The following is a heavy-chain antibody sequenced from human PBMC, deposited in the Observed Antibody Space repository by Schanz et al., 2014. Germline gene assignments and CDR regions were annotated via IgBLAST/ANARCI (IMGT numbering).Heavy chain of an antibody. D-gene: IGHD1-1*01. V-gene: IGHV3-48*01. Sequence: EVQLVESGGGLVQPGGSLRLSCAASGFIFGSSVMAWVRQAPGKGLEWVSYVSRSTPDIYYADSVKGRFTISRDNAKNSLYLEMNSLRAEDTALYYCARDRRNADLDYWGQGTLVTVSS. CDR2: VSRSTPDI. CDR1: GFIFGSSV. CDR3: ARDRRNADLDY. J-gene: IGHJ4*02.